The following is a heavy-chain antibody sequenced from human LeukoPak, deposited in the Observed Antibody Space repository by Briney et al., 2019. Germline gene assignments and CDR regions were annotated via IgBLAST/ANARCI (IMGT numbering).Heavy chain of an antibody. Sequence: GGSLRLSCAASGFTVSSNYMSWVRQAPGKGLEWVSVIYSGGSTYYADSVKGRFTISRDNSKNTLYLQMNSLRAEDTAVYYCAKDGFVPPPHISSSGRSYYFDYWGRGTLVTVSS. J-gene: IGHJ4*02. CDR3: AKDGFVPPPHISSSGRSYYFDY. D-gene: IGHD6-13*01. V-gene: IGHV3-53*01. CDR1: GFTVSSNY. CDR2: IYSGGST.